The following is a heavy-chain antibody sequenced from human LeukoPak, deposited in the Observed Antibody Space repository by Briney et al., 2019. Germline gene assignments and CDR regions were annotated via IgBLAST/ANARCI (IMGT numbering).Heavy chain of an antibody. CDR3: ARGRYYYDSSGYSNSYSYYFDY. CDR1: GGSISSGGYS. D-gene: IGHD3-22*01. CDR2: IYYSGST. V-gene: IGHV4-31*03. J-gene: IGHJ4*02. Sequence: SETLSLTGTVSGGSISSGGYSWSWIRQHPGKGLEWIGYIYYSGSTYYNPSLKSRVTISVDTSKNQFSLKLSSVTAADTAVYYCARGRYYYDSSGYSNSYSYYFDYWGQGTLVTVSS.